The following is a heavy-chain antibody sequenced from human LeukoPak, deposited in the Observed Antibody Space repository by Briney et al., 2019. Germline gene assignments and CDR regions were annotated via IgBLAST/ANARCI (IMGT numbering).Heavy chain of an antibody. CDR2: ISSSSSYI. CDR1: GFTFSSYS. Sequence: PGGSLRLSCAASGFTFSSYSMNWGRQAPGKGLEWVSSISSSSSYIYYADSVKGRFTISRDNAKNSLYLQMNSLRAEDTAVYYCARDYGGNSGVYAFDIWGQGTMVTVSS. CDR3: ARDYGGNSGVYAFDI. D-gene: IGHD4-23*01. V-gene: IGHV3-21*01. J-gene: IGHJ3*02.